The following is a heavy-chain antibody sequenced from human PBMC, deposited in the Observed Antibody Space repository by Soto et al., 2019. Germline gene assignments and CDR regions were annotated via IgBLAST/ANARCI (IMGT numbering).Heavy chain of an antibody. CDR1: GLTFSNAW. CDR3: TTGKDTVMGTHYYYYGMDV. Sequence: GGSLRLSCAASGLTFSNAWMNWVRQAPGKGLEWVGRIKSKTDGGTTDYAAPVKGRFTISRDDSKNTLYLQMNSLKTEDTAVYYCTTGKDTVMGTHYYYYGMDVWGQGTTVTGSS. CDR2: IKSKTDGGTT. J-gene: IGHJ6*01. D-gene: IGHD5-18*01. V-gene: IGHV3-15*07.